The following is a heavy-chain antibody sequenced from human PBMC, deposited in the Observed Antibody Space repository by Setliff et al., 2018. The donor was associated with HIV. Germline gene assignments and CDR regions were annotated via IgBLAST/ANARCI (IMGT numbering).Heavy chain of an antibody. V-gene: IGHV4-39*01. CDR3: ARHRAAYWYYDY. J-gene: IGHJ4*02. CDR1: GDSISRRTYY. CDR2: MYYDGNT. Sequence: SETLSLTCTVSGDSISRRTYYWDWIRQPPGKGLEWIGSMYYDGNTFYNTSLKSRLTISVDTSKNQLSLKLSSVTAADTAVYYCARHRAAYWYYDYWGQETLVTVSS. D-gene: IGHD2-8*02.